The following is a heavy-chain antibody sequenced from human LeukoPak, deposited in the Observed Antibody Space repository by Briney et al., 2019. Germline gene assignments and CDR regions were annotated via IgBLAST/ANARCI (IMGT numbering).Heavy chain of an antibody. CDR2: ISGSGGST. J-gene: IGHJ6*02. CDR1: GFTFSSYA. CDR3: AKVGSSWYSYYYYGVDV. D-gene: IGHD6-13*01. Sequence: GGSLRLFCAASGFTFSSYAMSWVRQAPGKGLEWVSAISGSGGSTYYADSVKGRFTISRDNSKNTLYLQMNSLRAEDTAVYYCAKVGSSWYSYYYYGVDVWGQGTTVTVSS. V-gene: IGHV3-23*01.